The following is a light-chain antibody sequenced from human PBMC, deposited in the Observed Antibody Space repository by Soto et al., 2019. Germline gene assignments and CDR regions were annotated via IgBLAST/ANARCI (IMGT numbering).Light chain of an antibody. V-gene: IGLV2-14*01. Sequence: QSALTQPASVSGSPGQSITISCTGTSSDVGGYNYVSWYQQHPGKAPKLMIYEVSNRPSGVFHRFSGSKSGNTASLTISGLQAEDDADYYCSSYTSSSTLGVFGGGTKVTVL. CDR3: SSYTSSSTLGV. CDR1: SSDVGGYNY. CDR2: EVS. J-gene: IGLJ2*01.